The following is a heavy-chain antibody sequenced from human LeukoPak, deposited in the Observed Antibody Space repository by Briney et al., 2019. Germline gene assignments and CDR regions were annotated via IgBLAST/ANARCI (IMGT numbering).Heavy chain of an antibody. CDR3: ARDPGFLQQLGTQFDY. CDR1: GSILSSQA. CDR2: ILSDGNNK. D-gene: IGHD6-13*01. Sequence: GALRLSCGASGSILSSQAMHWVRQAPGKGLEWVAVILSDGNNKYYADSVRGRFTLSRDNSKNTLYLQMNSLRPEDTAVYYCARDPGFLQQLGTQFDYWGQGTLVTVSS. V-gene: IGHV3-30-3*01. J-gene: IGHJ4*02.